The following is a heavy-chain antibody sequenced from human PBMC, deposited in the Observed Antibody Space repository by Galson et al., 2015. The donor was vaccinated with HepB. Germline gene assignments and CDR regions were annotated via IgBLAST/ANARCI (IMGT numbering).Heavy chain of an antibody. V-gene: IGHV3-30*03. CDR3: ARDSAYFSGDYIGVYHFDL. J-gene: IGHJ4*02. Sequence: SLRLSCAASGFDFTSCGMHWVRQAPGKGLEWLTVTSYDGSKKFYADSVKDRFTISRDNSKKTLFLEMNSLGPADTAVYFCARDSAYFSGDYIGVYHFDLWGPGTLVTVSS. CDR2: TSYDGSKK. CDR1: GFDFTSCG. D-gene: IGHD4-17*01.